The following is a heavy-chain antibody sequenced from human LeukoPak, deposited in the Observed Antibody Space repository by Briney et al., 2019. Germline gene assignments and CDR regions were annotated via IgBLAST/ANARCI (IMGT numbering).Heavy chain of an antibody. CDR3: ASGGYCSGGSCYRLNYFDY. D-gene: IGHD2-15*01. Sequence: GASVKVSCKASGGTFSSYAISWVRQAPGQGLEWMGGIIPIFGTANYAQKFQGRVTITADESTSTAYMELSSLRSEDTAVYYCASGGYCSGGSCYRLNYFDYWGQGTLVTVSS. J-gene: IGHJ4*02. CDR1: GGTFSSYA. V-gene: IGHV1-69*13. CDR2: IIPIFGTA.